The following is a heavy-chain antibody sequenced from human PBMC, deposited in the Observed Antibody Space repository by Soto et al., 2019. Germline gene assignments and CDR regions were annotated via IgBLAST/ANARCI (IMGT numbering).Heavy chain of an antibody. CDR2: INPSGGST. J-gene: IGHJ4*02. CDR1: GYTFTSYY. D-gene: IGHD3-3*01. Sequence: ASVKVSCKSSGYTFTSYYMHRVRQAPGQGLEWMGVINPSGGSTSYAQKFQGRVTMTRDTSTSTVYMELSSLRSEDTAVYHCARAYDFWSGYSDYWGQGTLVTVSS. V-gene: IGHV1-46*01. CDR3: ARAYDFWSGYSDY.